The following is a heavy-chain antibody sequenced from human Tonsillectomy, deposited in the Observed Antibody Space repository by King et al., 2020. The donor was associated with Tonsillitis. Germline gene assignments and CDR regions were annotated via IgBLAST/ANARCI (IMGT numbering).Heavy chain of an antibody. CDR2: IWYDGSNK. CDR1: GFTFSSYG. CDR3: ARVGSSSWYFDY. Sequence: EQLVQSGGGVVQPGRSLRLSCAASGFTFSSYGMHWVRQAPGKGLEWVAVIWYDGSNKYYADSVKGRFTISRDTSKNTLYLQMNSLRAEDTAVYYCARVGSSSWYFDYWGQGTLVTVSS. V-gene: IGHV3-33*08. J-gene: IGHJ4*02. D-gene: IGHD6-13*01.